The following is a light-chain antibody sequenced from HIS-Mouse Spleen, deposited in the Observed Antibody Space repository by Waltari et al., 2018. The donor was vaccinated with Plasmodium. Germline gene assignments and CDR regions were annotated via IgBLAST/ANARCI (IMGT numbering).Light chain of an antibody. J-gene: IGLJ2*01. CDR2: DNN. CDR1: SSTIRTQY. CDR3: GTWDSSLSAGVV. V-gene: IGLV1-51*01. Sequence: QSVFTQPPTVSAAPGQKVTNSCSGTSSTIRTQYVPWFQQRPRTAPKLHIYDNNTRPSGIPDRFSGSKSGTSATLGITGLQTADEADYYCGTWDSSLSAGVVFGGGTKLTVL.